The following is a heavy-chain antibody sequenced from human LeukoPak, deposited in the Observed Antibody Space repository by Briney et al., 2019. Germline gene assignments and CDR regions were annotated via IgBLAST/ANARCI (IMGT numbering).Heavy chain of an antibody. Sequence: TPSETLSLTCAVYGGSFSGYSWNWIRQPPVKGLEWIGEINHSGGTNYNPSLKSRVTISVDTSKKQFSLKLSSATAADTAVYYCARGVDYYGVWGQGTLVTVSS. D-gene: IGHD3-10*01. J-gene: IGHJ4*02. V-gene: IGHV4-34*01. CDR2: INHSGGT. CDR1: GGSFSGYS. CDR3: ARGVDYYGV.